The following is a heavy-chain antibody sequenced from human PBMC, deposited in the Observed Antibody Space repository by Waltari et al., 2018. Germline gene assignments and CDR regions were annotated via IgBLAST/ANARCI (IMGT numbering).Heavy chain of an antibody. CDR2: RNSDGSST. V-gene: IGHV3-74*01. CDR3: ARGARRTTVTTGWWYFDL. J-gene: IGHJ2*01. CDR1: GFPYRRYW. D-gene: IGHD4-17*01. Sequence: EVQLVESGGGLVQPGGSLSLPCAASGFPYRRYWLPGVRQAPGKGLVWVSRRNSDGSSTSYADSVKGRFTSSKDNAKNTVYLQMNSLRSEDTAIYYFARGARRTTVTTGWWYFDLWGRGTLVTVSS.